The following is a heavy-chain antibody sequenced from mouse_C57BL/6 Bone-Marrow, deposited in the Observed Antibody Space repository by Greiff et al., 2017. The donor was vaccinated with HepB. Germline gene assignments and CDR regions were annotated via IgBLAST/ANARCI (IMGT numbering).Heavy chain of an antibody. V-gene: IGHV1-81*01. Sequence: VQLQQSGAELARPGASVKLSCKASGYTFTSYGISWVKQRTGQGLEWIGEIYPRSGNTYYNEKFKGKATLTADKSSSTAYMELRSLTSDDSAVYFCAREGILLLYYAMDYWGQGTSVTVSS. CDR1: GYTFTSYG. D-gene: IGHD1-1*01. CDR2: IYPRSGNT. CDR3: AREGILLLYYAMDY. J-gene: IGHJ4*01.